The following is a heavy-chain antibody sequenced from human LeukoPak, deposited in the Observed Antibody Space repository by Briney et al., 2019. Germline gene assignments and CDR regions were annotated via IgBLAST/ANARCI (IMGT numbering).Heavy chain of an antibody. CDR3: ARGLIAVARGFFY. CDR1: GFTFSSYA. V-gene: IGHV3-21*01. D-gene: IGHD6-19*01. CDR2: ISGSGRGT. Sequence: GGSLRLSCADSGFTFSSYAMSWVRQAPGKGLEWVSGISGSGRGTYYADSVKGRFTISRDNAKNSLYLQMNSLRAEDTAVYYCARGLIAVARGFFYWGQGTLVTVSS. J-gene: IGHJ4*02.